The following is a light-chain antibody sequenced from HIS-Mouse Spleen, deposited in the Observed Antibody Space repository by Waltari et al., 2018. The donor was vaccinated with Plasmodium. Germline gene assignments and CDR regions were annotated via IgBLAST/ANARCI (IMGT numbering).Light chain of an antibody. CDR3: QQYNNWSFT. CDR1: QRVSSN. V-gene: IGKV3-15*01. Sequence: EIVMTQSPATLSVSPGERATLSCRDSQRVSSNLACYKQKRGQAHRLLIYGASTRATGIPARFSGSGSGTEFTLTISRLQSEDFAVYYCQQYNNWSFTFGPGTKVDIK. CDR2: GAS. J-gene: IGKJ3*01.